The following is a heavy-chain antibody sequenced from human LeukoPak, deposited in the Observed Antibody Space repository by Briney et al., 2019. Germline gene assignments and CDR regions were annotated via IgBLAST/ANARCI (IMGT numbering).Heavy chain of an antibody. V-gene: IGHV3-30*04. CDR1: GFTFSSYA. CDR3: AKEISQWLADY. J-gene: IGHJ4*02. CDR2: ISYDGSNK. Sequence: GGSLRLSCAASGFTFSSYAMHWVRQAPGKGLEWVAVISYDGSNKYYADSVKGRFTISRDNSKNTLYLQMNSLRAEDTAVYYCAKEISQWLADYWGQGTLVTVSS. D-gene: IGHD6-19*01.